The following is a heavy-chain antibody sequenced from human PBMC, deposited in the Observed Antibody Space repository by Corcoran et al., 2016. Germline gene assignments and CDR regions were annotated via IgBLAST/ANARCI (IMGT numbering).Heavy chain of an antibody. CDR1: GFTFSASA. CDR2: IRIKHNNYAT. D-gene: IGHD2-15*01. V-gene: IGHV3-73*02. J-gene: IGHJ3*02. Sequence: EVQLVESGGGLVQPGGSLKVSCAASGFTFSASAIHWVRQASGKGLEWVGRIRIKHNNYATAYAASVKGRFTISRDDSKNTAYLQMNSLKTDDTAVYYCTRVEDSAGRIKSFDIWGQGTMVTVSS. CDR3: TRVEDSAGRIKSFDI.